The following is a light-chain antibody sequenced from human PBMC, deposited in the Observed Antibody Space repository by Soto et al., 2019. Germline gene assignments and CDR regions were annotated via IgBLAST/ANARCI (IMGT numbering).Light chain of an antibody. CDR3: QQYDNLSIT. CDR2: DAS. J-gene: IGKJ5*01. V-gene: IGKV1-33*01. CDR1: QDISNY. Sequence: DVQMTQSPSSLSASVGDRVTITCQASQDISNYLNWYQQKPGKAPKLLIYDASNLETGVPSRFSGSGSGTDFTFTISSLQPEDIATYYRQQYDNLSITFGQGTRLEI.